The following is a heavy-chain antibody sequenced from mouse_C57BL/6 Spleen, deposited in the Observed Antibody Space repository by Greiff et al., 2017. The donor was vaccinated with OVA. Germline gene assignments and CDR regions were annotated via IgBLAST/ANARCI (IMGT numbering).Heavy chain of an antibody. J-gene: IGHJ2*01. D-gene: IGHD2-10*02. CDR2: IDPEDGDT. CDR3: TTEERYGNYVFDY. V-gene: IGHV14-1*01. Sequence: VQLQQSGAELVRPGASVKLSCTASGFNIKDYYMHWVKQRPEQGLEWIGRIDPEDGDTEYAPKFQGKATMTADTSSNTAYLQLSSLTSEDTAVYYCTTEERYGNYVFDYWGQGTTLTVSS. CDR1: GFNIKDYY.